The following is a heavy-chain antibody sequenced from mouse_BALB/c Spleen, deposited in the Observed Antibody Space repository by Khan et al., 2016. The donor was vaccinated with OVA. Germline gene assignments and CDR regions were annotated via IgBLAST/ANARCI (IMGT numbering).Heavy chain of an antibody. D-gene: IGHD2-4*01. Sequence: VQLQQSGAELVRPGASVKISCKAFGYTFSNHHINWVKQRPGQGLDWIGYINPYNDYTNYNQKFKGKATLTVDKSSSTAYMELSSLTSEDSAVYCCASAWALRRNAWFSYWGQGTLVTVSA. CDR3: ASAWALRRNAWFSY. CDR2: INPYNDYT. J-gene: IGHJ3*01. V-gene: IGHV1S45*01. CDR1: GYTFSNHH.